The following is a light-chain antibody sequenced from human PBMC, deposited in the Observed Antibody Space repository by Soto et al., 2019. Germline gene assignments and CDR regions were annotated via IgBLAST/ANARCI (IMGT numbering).Light chain of an antibody. CDR1: SSNIGSNT. V-gene: IGLV1-44*01. J-gene: IGLJ1*01. CDR2: NNN. Sequence: QSVLTQPPSASGTPGQRVTISCSGSSSNIGSNTVNWYQQLPGTAPKLLIYNNNQRPSGVPDRFSGSKSGTSASLAISGLXXXXXXXYXCAAWDDSLNGLVFGTGTKLTVL. CDR3: AAWDDSLNGLV.